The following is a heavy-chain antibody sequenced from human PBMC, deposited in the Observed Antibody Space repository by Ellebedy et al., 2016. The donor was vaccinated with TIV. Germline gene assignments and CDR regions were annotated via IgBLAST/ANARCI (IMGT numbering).Heavy chain of an antibody. CDR3: ATSAVGHSHGYYFDY. CDR1: GLTFSSYP. CDR2: ISYDGTTK. Sequence: GESLKISCTVSGLTFSSYPIHWVRLAPGKGLQWVTLISYDGTTKYNADSVKGRFPISRDNSRNTVYLQMNSLRAEDTALYYWATSAVGHSHGYYFDYWGQGTLVTVSA. V-gene: IGHV3-30-3*01. J-gene: IGHJ4*02. D-gene: IGHD3-22*01.